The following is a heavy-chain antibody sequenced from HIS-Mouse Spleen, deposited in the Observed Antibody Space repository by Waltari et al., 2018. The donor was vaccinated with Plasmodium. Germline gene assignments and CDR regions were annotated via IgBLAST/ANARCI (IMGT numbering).Heavy chain of an antibody. CDR3: ARRGGSYYYFDY. Sequence: QLQLQESGPGLVKPSATLSLTCPVSGGSISSSRDYWGWIRKPPGKGLEWIGSIYYSGSTYYNPSPKSRVTISVDTSKNQFSLKLSSVTAADTAVYYCARRGGSYYYFDYWGQGTLVTVSS. D-gene: IGHD1-26*01. J-gene: IGHJ4*02. CDR2: IYYSGST. CDR1: GGSISSSRDY. V-gene: IGHV4-39*01.